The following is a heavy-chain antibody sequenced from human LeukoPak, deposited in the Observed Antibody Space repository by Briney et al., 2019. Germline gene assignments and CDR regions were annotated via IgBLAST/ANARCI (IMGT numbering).Heavy chain of an antibody. J-gene: IGHJ4*02. V-gene: IGHV1-69*06. CDR3: AAHQGIVVVVAATKYYFDY. D-gene: IGHD2-15*01. CDR2: IIPIFGTA. CDR1: GGTFSSYA. Sequence: SVKVSCKASGGTFSSYAIGWVRQAPGQGLECMGGIIPIFGTANYAQKFQGRVTITADKSTSTAYMELSSLRSEDTAVYYCAAHQGIVVVVAATKYYFDYWGQGTLVTVSS.